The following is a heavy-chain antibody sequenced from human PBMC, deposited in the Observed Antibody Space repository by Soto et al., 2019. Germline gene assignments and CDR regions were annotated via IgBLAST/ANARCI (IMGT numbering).Heavy chain of an antibody. CDR3: ASGGLAARPFDY. Sequence: QVQLVESGGGVVQPGRSLRLSCAASGFTFSSYGMHWVRQAPGKGLEWVAVIWYDGSNKYYADSVKGRFTISRDNSKNTLYLLMNSLRAEDTAVYYCASGGLAARPFDYWGQGTLVTVSS. D-gene: IGHD6-6*01. CDR1: GFTFSSYG. V-gene: IGHV3-33*01. CDR2: IWYDGSNK. J-gene: IGHJ4*02.